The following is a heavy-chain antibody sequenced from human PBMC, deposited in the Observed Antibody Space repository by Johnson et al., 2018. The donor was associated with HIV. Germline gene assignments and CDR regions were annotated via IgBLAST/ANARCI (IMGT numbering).Heavy chain of an antibody. CDR3: ARDRPSGWPDAFDI. CDR2: IYSGGST. V-gene: IGHV3-66*02. D-gene: IGHD6-19*01. CDR1: GFTVSSNY. Sequence: VQLVESGGGLVQPGGSLRLSCAASGFTVSSNYMSWVRQAPGKGLEWVSVIYSGGSTYYADSVKGRFTISRDNSKNTLYLQMNSLRPEDTAVYYCARDRPSGWPDAFDIWGQGTRVTVSS. J-gene: IGHJ3*02.